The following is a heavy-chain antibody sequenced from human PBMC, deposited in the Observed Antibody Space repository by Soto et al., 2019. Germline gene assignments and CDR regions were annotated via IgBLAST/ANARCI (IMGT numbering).Heavy chain of an antibody. CDR3: ARVVKAGDYGDYGRYDFDY. Sequence: QVQLVQSGAEVKKPGASVKVSCKASGYTFTTYGITWVRQAPGQGLEWMGWISAYSGNTNYAQKPQRRITVTTDPSTNTAYMDLRSLRSDDTAVYYCARVVKAGDYGDYGRYDFDYWGHGTLVTVSS. CDR1: GYTFTTYG. D-gene: IGHD4-17*01. V-gene: IGHV1-18*04. J-gene: IGHJ4*01. CDR2: ISAYSGNT.